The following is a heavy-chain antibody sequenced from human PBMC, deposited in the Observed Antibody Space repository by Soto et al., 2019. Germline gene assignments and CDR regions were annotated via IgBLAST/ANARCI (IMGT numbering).Heavy chain of an antibody. D-gene: IGHD3-10*01. Sequence: QVQLVQSGAEVKKPGASVKVSCKASGYTFTSYGISWVRQAPGQGLEWMGGISAYNGNTNYAQKLQGRVTMTTDTSTSTAYMELRSLRSDDTAVYYCARVEGYYYGSGSPWYFDLWGRGTLVTVSS. CDR1: GYTFTSYG. CDR3: ARVEGYYYGSGSPWYFDL. V-gene: IGHV1-18*01. J-gene: IGHJ2*01. CDR2: ISAYNGNT.